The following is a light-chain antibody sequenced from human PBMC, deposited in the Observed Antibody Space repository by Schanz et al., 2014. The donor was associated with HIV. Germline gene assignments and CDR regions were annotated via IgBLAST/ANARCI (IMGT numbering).Light chain of an antibody. Sequence: EIVLTQSPATLSVSPGERATLSCRASQSVSSNLAWYQQKPGQAPRLLIYGGSKRATGIPDRFSGSGSGTDFTLTISSLEPEDFAVYYCQQRGNWPPITFGQGTRLEIK. J-gene: IGKJ5*01. CDR2: GGS. CDR1: QSVSSN. V-gene: IGKV3-11*01. CDR3: QQRGNWPPIT.